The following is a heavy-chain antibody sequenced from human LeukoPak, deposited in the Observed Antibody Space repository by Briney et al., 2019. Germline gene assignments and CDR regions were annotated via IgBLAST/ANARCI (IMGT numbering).Heavy chain of an antibody. CDR1: GGSISSSTYY. CDR2: IHYSGST. J-gene: IGHJ4*02. V-gene: IGHV4-39*01. Sequence: SETLSLTCTVSGGSISSSTYYWGWIRQPPGKGLEWIGSIHYSGSTYYNPSLESRVTISVDTSKNQFSLKLSSVTAADTAVHYCARLASGRFFDYWGQGTLVTVSS. CDR3: ARLASGRFFDY. D-gene: IGHD1-26*01.